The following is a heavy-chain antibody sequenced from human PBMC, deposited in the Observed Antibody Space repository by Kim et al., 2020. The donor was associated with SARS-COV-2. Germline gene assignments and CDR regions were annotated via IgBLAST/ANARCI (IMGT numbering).Heavy chain of an antibody. D-gene: IGHD1-1*01. CDR3: TRVPGTTLAFLDAFDI. Sequence: GGSLRLSCGASGFTFSDSAMHWVRRASGKGLEWVGRIRSKVNGYATAYSASVRGRFTISRDDSRNTAYLQMNRLKTEDKAVYYCTRVPGTTLAFLDAFDIWGQGTMVAVS. CDR2: IRSKVNGYAT. J-gene: IGHJ3*02. CDR1: GFTFSDSA. V-gene: IGHV3-73*01.